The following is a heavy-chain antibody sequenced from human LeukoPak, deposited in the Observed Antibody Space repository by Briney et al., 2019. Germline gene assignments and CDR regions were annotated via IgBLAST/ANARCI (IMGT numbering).Heavy chain of an antibody. Sequence: SETLSLTCAVYGGSFSGYYWSWIRQPPGKGLEWIGEINHSGSTNYNPSLKSRVTISVDTSKNQFSLKLSSVTAADTAVYYCARGQGTMVRGVPYYYYYMDVWGKGTTVTVSS. CDR1: GGSFSGYY. CDR3: ARGQGTMVRGVPYYYYYMDV. D-gene: IGHD3-10*01. V-gene: IGHV4-34*01. J-gene: IGHJ6*03. CDR2: INHSGST.